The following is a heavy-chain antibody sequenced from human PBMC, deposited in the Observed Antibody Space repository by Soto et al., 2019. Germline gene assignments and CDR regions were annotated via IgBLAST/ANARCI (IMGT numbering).Heavy chain of an antibody. CDR2: IWYDGSNK. Sequence: GGSLRLSCAASGFTFSSYGMHWVRQAPGKGLEWVAVIWYDGSNKYYADSVKGRFTISRDNSKNTLYLQMNSLRAEDTAVYYCARDAIEYSGYDYYYYMDVWGKGTTVTVSS. CDR1: GFTFSSYG. J-gene: IGHJ6*03. V-gene: IGHV3-33*01. CDR3: ARDAIEYSGYDYYYYMDV. D-gene: IGHD5-12*01.